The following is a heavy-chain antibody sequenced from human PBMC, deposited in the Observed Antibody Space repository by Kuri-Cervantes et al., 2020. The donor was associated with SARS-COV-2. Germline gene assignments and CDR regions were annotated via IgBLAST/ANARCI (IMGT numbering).Heavy chain of an antibody. D-gene: IGHD4-11*01. CDR3: ARAGVRVLIDLYSNPGFDY. V-gene: IGHV4-34*01. CDR1: GGSFSGYY. CDR2: INHSGST. J-gene: IGHJ4*02. Sequence: SETLSLTCAVYGGSFSGYYWSWIRQPPGKGLEWIGEINHSGSTNYNPSPRSRVTISVDTSKNQFSLKLSSLTAADTAVYYCARAGVRVLIDLYSNPGFDYWGQGTLVTVSS.